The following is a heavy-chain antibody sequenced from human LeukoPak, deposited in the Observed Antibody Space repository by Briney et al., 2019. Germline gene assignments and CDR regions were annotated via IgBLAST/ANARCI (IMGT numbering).Heavy chain of an antibody. Sequence: SETLSLTCAVYGGSFSGYYWSWIRQPPGKGPEWIGEINHSGSTNYNPSLKSRVTISVDTSKNQFSLKLSSVTAADTAVYYCARVSLVVVAATRYYYYGMDVWGQGTTVTVSS. V-gene: IGHV4-34*01. CDR3: ARVSLVVVAATRYYYYGMDV. J-gene: IGHJ6*02. CDR2: INHSGST. D-gene: IGHD2-15*01. CDR1: GGSFSGYY.